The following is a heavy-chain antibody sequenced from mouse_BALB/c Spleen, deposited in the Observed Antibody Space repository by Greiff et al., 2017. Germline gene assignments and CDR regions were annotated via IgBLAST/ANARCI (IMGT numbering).Heavy chain of an antibody. Sequence: EVMLVESGGGLVQPGGSRKLSCAASGFTFSDYGMAWVRQAPGKGPEWVAFISNLAYSIYYADTVTGRFTISRENAKNTLYLEMSSLRSEDTAMYYCARGNWDVGAMDYWGQGTSVTVSS. CDR1: GFTFSDYG. J-gene: IGHJ4*01. V-gene: IGHV5-15*02. CDR2: ISNLAYSI. CDR3: ARGNWDVGAMDY. D-gene: IGHD4-1*01.